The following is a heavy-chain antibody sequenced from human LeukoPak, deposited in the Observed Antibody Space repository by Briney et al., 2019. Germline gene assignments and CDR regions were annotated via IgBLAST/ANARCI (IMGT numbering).Heavy chain of an antibody. Sequence: GGSLRLSCVASGFTFRDYYMNWVRQAPGKGLEWISYISSNGKTIYYTDSVRGRFTVSRDNAKNSLYLQINSLTAADTAVYYCARLTEGSSYSVVPFIFDPWGQGTLVTVSS. CDR1: GFTFRDYY. J-gene: IGHJ5*02. D-gene: IGHD4-23*01. CDR3: ARLTEGSSYSVVPFIFDP. V-gene: IGHV3-11*01. CDR2: ISSNGKTI.